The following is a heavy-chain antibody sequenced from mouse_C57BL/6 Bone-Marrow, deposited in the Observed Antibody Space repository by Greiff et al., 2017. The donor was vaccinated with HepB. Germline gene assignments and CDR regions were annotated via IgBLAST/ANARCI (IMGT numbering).Heavy chain of an antibody. CDR1: GFTFSSYA. CDR2: ISSGGDYI. J-gene: IGHJ2*01. CDR3: TRDGKIYYYGSSYYFDY. D-gene: IGHD1-1*01. V-gene: IGHV5-9-1*02. Sequence: EVKLVESGEGLVKPGGSLKLSCAASGFTFSSYAMSWVRQTPEKRLEWVAYISSGGDYIYYADTVKGRFTISRDNARNTLYLQMSSLKSEDTAMYYSTRDGKIYYYGSSYYFDYWGQGTTLTVSS.